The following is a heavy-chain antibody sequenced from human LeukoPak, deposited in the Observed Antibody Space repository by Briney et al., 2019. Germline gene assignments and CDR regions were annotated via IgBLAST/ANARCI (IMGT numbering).Heavy chain of an antibody. CDR3: ARSDPPDFWSGYPRANWFDP. CDR2: IYYSGST. J-gene: IGHJ5*02. Sequence: PSETLSLTCTVSGGSISSGGYYWSWIRQHPGKGLEWIGYIYYSGSTNYNPSLKSRVTISVDASKNQFSLKLSSVTAADTAVYYCARSDPPDFWSGYPRANWFDPWGQGTLVTVSS. D-gene: IGHD3-3*01. CDR1: GGSISSGGYY. V-gene: IGHV4-61*08.